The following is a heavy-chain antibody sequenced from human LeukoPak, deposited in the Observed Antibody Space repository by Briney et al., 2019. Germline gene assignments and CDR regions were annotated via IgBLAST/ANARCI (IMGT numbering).Heavy chain of an antibody. J-gene: IGHJ6*02. CDR2: ISYDGSNK. D-gene: IGHD2-8*01. V-gene: IGHV3-30*18. CDR1: GFTFSSYG. CDR3: AKFGVL. Sequence: PGRSLRLSCAASGFTFSSYGMHWVRQAPGKGLEWVAVISYDGSNKYYADSVKGRFTISRDNSKNTLYLQMNSLRAEDTAVYYCAKFGVLWGQGTTVTVSS.